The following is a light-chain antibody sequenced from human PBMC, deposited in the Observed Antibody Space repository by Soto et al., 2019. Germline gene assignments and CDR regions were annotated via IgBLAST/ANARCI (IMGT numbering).Light chain of an antibody. CDR2: AAS. J-gene: IGKJ1*01. Sequence: DMQITQSPSSLSASVGDRVTITCRASQSISSYLNWYQQKPGKAPKLLIYAASSLQSGVPSRFSGSGSGTDFTLTISSLRTEDFANYPGTFGEGTKVDIK. CDR1: QSISSY. V-gene: IGKV1-39*01. CDR3: T.